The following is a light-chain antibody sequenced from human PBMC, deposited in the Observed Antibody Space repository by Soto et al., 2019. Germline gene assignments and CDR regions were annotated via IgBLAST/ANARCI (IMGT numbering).Light chain of an antibody. V-gene: IGKV3-20*01. CDR3: QQDGSLPWT. CDR2: AAS. J-gene: IGKJ1*01. Sequence: EIVLTQSPGTLSVSPGERATLSCSGSQSVTSNFLAWYQQKPGQSPRLLISAASTRASDVPDRFSGSGSGTDFTFTITRLKPEDCAVYYGQQDGSLPWTFGHGTKVE. CDR1: QSVTSNF.